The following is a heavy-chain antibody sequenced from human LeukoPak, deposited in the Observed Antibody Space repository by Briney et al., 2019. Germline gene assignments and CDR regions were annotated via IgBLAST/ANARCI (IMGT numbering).Heavy chain of an antibody. Sequence: SQTLSLTCTVSGGSISSGSYYWGWIRQPPGKGLEWIGSIYYSGSTYYNPSLKSRVTISVDTSKNQFSLKLSSVTAADTAVYYCARFSSLRFAYYYYYMDVWGKGTTVTVSS. CDR3: ARFSSLRFAYYYYYMDV. D-gene: IGHD5-12*01. CDR1: GGSISSGSYY. V-gene: IGHV4-39*01. CDR2: IYYSGST. J-gene: IGHJ6*03.